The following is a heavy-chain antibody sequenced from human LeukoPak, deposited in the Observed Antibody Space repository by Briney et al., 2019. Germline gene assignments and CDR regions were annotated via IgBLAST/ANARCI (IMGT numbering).Heavy chain of an antibody. CDR2: IHADGGRT. CDR3: STWAFYHGLDV. V-gene: IGHV3-43*02. D-gene: IGHD2/OR15-2a*01. J-gene: IGHJ6*02. Sequence: GGALRLSCAASGLAFADYAMHWVRQIRGKGVECVAHIHADGGRTFYADSVRGRFTVSRDNGKNSLFLQMDSLTSDDTALYYCSTWAFYHGLDVWGQGATVIVSS. CDR1: GLAFADYA.